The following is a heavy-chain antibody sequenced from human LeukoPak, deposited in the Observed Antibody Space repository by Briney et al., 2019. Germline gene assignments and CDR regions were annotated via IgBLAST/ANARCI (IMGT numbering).Heavy chain of an antibody. CDR3: ARGGPYDSSGYDFDY. V-gene: IGHV4-39*07. D-gene: IGHD3-22*01. CDR2: TYYSGST. J-gene: IGHJ4*02. CDR1: GGSISSSSYY. Sequence: SETLSLTCTVSGGSISSSSYYWGWIRQPPGKGLEWIGSTYYSGSTYYNPSLKSRVTISVDTSKNQFSLKLSSVTAADTAVYYCARGGPYDSSGYDFDYWGQGTLVAVSS.